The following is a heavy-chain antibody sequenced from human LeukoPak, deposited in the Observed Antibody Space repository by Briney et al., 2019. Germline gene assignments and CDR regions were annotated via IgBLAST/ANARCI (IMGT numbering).Heavy chain of an antibody. V-gene: IGHV4-39*01. D-gene: IGHD3-16*01. J-gene: IGHJ4*02. CDR2: IYYSGST. CDR3: AGRGGVKGYFDY. Sequence: SETLSLTCTVSGGSISSSSYYWGWIRQPPGKGLEWIGSIYYSGSTYYNPSLKSRVTISVDTSKNQFSLKLSFVTAADTAVYYCAGRGGVKGYFDYWGQGTLVTVSS. CDR1: GGSISSSSYY.